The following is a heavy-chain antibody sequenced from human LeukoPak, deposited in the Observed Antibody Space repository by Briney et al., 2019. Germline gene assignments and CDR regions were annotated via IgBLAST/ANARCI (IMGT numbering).Heavy chain of an antibody. CDR1: GFTISSYG. V-gene: IGHV3-33*01. CDR3: ARDTLWGIAGGDCPFDY. D-gene: IGHD2-21*02. Sequence: GRSLRLSCAASGFTISSYGMHWVRQAPGKGLEWVAVIWYDGSNKYYADSVKGRFTISRDNSKNTLYLQMNSLRAEDTAVYYCARDTLWGIAGGDCPFDYWGQGTLVTVSS. CDR2: IWYDGSNK. J-gene: IGHJ4*02.